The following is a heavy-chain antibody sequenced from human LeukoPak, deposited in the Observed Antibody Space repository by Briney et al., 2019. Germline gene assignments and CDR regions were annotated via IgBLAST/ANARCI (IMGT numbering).Heavy chain of an antibody. D-gene: IGHD3-22*01. CDR2: ISSSGSTI. V-gene: IGHV3-11*04. Sequence: GGSLRLSCAASGFTFSDYYMSWICQAPGKGLEWVSYISSSGSTIYYADSVKGRFTISRDNAKNSLYLQMNSLRAEDTAVYYCARDRPMHYYDSSGYYGYWGQGTLVTVSS. J-gene: IGHJ4*02. CDR3: ARDRPMHYYDSSGYYGY. CDR1: GFTFSDYY.